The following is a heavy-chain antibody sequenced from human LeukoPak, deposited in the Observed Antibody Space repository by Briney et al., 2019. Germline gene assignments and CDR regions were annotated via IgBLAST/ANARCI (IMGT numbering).Heavy chain of an antibody. V-gene: IGHV3-21*01. CDR1: GFTFSSYS. CDR2: ISSSSSYI. J-gene: IGHJ3*02. CDR3: ARRSIQLGAFDI. Sequence: GGSLRLSCAASGFTFSSYSMNWVRQAPGKGLEWVSSISSSSSYIYYADSVKGRFTISRDNAKNSLYLQMNSLRAEDTAVYYCARRSIQLGAFDIWGQGTMVTVSS. D-gene: IGHD5-18*01.